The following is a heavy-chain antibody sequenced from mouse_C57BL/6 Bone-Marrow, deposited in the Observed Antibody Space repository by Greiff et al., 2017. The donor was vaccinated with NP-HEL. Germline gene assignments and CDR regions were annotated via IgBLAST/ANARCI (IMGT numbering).Heavy chain of an antibody. CDR3: ARNLVVATRYAMDY. CDR1: YFAFMASA. V-gene: IGHV1-49*01. D-gene: IGHD1-1*02. CDR2: FTMYSDAT. Sequence: LQQSGAELVRPGSSVKLSCKASYFAFMASAMHWVKQRPGHGLEWIGSFTMYSDATEYSENFKGKATLTANTSSSTAYMELSSLTSEDSAVYYCARNLVVATRYAMDYWGQGTSVTVSS. J-gene: IGHJ4*01.